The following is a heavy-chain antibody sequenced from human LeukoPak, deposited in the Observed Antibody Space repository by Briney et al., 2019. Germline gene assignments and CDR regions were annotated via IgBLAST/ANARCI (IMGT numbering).Heavy chain of an antibody. V-gene: IGHV4-34*01. CDR1: GGSFSGYY. CDR3: ARDRIAAAGIAGKFGY. J-gene: IGHJ4*02. Sequence: SETLSLTCAVYGGSFSGYYWSWIREPPRKGLEWIGEINHSGSTNYNPSLKSRVTISVDTSKNQFSLKLSSVTAADTAVYYCARDRIAAAGIAGKFGYWGQGTLVTVSS. D-gene: IGHD6-13*01. CDR2: INHSGST.